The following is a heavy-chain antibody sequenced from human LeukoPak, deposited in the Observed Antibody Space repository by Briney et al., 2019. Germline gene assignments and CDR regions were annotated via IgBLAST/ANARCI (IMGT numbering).Heavy chain of an antibody. V-gene: IGHV5-51*01. CDR1: GYSFTSYW. D-gene: IGHD3-10*01. J-gene: IGHJ4*02. CDR3: ARYNSIITMVRGVTPNFDY. Sequence: GESLKISCKGSGYSFTSYWIGWVRQMPGKGLEWMGIIYPGDSDTRYSPSFQGQVTISADKSISTAYLQWSSLKASDTAMYYCARYNSIITMVRGVTPNFDYWGQGTLVTASS. CDR2: IYPGDSDT.